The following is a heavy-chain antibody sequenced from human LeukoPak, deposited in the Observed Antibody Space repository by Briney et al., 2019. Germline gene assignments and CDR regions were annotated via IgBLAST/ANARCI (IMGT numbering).Heavy chain of an antibody. CDR3: ASGSSSVGY. CDR2: ISNSDNDI. J-gene: IGHJ4*02. CDR1: GFIFSDYY. Sequence: GGSLRLSCVASGFIFSDYYMSWIRQTPGKGLEWISYISNSDNDIYYAGSVKGRFTISRDNTRNSLFLQMNSLRPDDTAVYYCASGSSSVGYWGQGTLVTVPP. V-gene: IGHV3-11*01. D-gene: IGHD6-6*01.